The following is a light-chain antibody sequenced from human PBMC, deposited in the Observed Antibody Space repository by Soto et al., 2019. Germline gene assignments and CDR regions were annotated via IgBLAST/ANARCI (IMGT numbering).Light chain of an antibody. CDR3: QQYGSSPRT. Sequence: EIVLTQSPGTLSFSPGERAPLSCRASQSVSSSHLAWYQQKPGQAPRLLISGASSRATGIPDRFTGSGSGTDFTLTISRLEPEDFAVYYCQQYGSSPRTFGQGTKVDIK. J-gene: IGKJ1*01. V-gene: IGKV3-20*01. CDR2: GAS. CDR1: QSVSSSH.